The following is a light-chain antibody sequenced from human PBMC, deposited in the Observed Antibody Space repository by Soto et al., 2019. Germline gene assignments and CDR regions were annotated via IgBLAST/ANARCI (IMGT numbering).Light chain of an antibody. CDR2: QDS. CDR1: KLGDKY. V-gene: IGLV3-1*01. CDR3: QAWDSSSHV. Sequence: SSELTQPPSVSVSPGQTASITCSGDKLGDKYACWYQQKPGQSPVLVIYQDSKRPSGIPERFSGSNSGNTATLTISGTQAMDEADYYCQAWDSSSHVFGTGTKLTVL. J-gene: IGLJ1*01.